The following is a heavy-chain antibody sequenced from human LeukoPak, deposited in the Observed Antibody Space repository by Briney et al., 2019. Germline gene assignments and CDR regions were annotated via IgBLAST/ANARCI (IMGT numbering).Heavy chain of an antibody. V-gene: IGHV4-39*07. CDR2: IYYSGST. Sequence: SETLSLTCTVSGGSISSSSYYWGWIRQPPGKGLEWIGSIYYSGSTYYNPSLKSRVTISVDTSKNQFSLKLSSVTAADTAVYYCARSIAAAGSDQNYYYSYMDVWGKGTTVTVSS. CDR1: GGSISSSSYY. CDR3: ARSIAAAGSDQNYYYSYMDV. J-gene: IGHJ6*03. D-gene: IGHD6-13*01.